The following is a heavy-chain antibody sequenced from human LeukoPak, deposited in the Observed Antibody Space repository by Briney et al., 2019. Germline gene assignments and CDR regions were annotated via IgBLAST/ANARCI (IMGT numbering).Heavy chain of an antibody. CDR2: FDPEDGET. CDR1: GYTLTELS. Sequence: GASVKVSCKVSGYTLTELSMHWVRQAPGKGLEWMGGFDPEDGETIYAQKFQGRVTMTEDTSTDTAYMELSSLRSEDTAVYYCATDIATPESTISSNWFDPWGQGTLVTVSS. CDR3: ATDIATPESTISSNWFDP. D-gene: IGHD2-2*01. V-gene: IGHV1-24*01. J-gene: IGHJ5*02.